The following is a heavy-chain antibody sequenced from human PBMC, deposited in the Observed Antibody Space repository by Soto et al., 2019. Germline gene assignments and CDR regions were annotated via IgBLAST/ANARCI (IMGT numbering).Heavy chain of an antibody. CDR1: GGSISGYY. D-gene: IGHD6-19*01. Sequence: PSETLSLTCTVSGGSISGYYWSWIRQPPGKGLEWIGYIYYSGSTSYNPSLKSRLTISVDRSKNQFSLKLSSVTAADTAVYYCARIGYNKGWYHFDYWGQGILVTVSS. CDR2: IYYSGST. V-gene: IGHV4-59*12. J-gene: IGHJ4*02. CDR3: ARIGYNKGWYHFDY.